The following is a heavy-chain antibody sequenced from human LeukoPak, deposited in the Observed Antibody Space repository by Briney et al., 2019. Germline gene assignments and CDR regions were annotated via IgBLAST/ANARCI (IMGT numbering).Heavy chain of an antibody. Sequence: ASVKVSCKASGYTFTSYDIIWLRQATGQGLEWMGWMNPNNGNTGYVQKLQGRLTMTRDTSISTAYMELSSLRAEDTALYYCARDETSGYYFPGYWGQGTLVTVSS. CDR1: GYTFTSYD. CDR3: ARDETSGYYFPGY. D-gene: IGHD3-22*01. J-gene: IGHJ4*02. CDR2: MNPNNGNT. V-gene: IGHV1-8*02.